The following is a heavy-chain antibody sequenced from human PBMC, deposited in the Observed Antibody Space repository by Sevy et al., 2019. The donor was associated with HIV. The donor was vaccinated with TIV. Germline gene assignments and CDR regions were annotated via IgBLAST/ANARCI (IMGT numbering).Heavy chain of an antibody. J-gene: IGHJ6*02. CDR3: ARDLEVYGGWEQTSQGMDV. V-gene: IGHV3-30-3*01. CDR2: ISYDGSNK. D-gene: IGHD1-26*01. Sequence: GASLRLSCAASGFTFSNYAMHWVRQAPGKGLEWVAVISYDGSNKYYADSVRGRFTISRDSSKNTLYLQMNSLRPEDTAVYYCARDLEVYGGWEQTSQGMDVWGQGTTVTVSS. CDR1: GFTFSNYA.